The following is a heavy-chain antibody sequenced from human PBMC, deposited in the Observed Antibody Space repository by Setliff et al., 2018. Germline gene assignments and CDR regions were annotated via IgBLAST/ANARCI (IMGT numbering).Heavy chain of an antibody. CDR1: GGSIRSYY. Sequence: SETLSLTCTVSGGSIRSYYWNWIRQPPGKGLEWIGYIYYSGSTNYNPSLKSRVTISVDTSKNQVSLRLNSVTAADTAVYFCARVTGFLYMDVWGKGTTVTVSS. D-gene: IGHD3-3*01. V-gene: IGHV4-59*01. J-gene: IGHJ6*03. CDR2: IYYSGST. CDR3: ARVTGFLYMDV.